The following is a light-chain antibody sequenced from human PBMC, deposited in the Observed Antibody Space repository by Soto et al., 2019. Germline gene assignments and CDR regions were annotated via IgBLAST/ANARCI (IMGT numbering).Light chain of an antibody. CDR2: AAS. J-gene: IGKJ1*01. CDR1: QTITTY. V-gene: IGKV1-39*01. CDR3: QQTYSALWT. Sequence: DIQMTQSPSSLSASVGDRVTISCRASQTITTYLNWYRQKPGKAPKLLIYAASSLHSGVPSRFSGSGSGTDFTLTISSLQPEDFAAYYCQQTYSALWTFGQGNKLQIK.